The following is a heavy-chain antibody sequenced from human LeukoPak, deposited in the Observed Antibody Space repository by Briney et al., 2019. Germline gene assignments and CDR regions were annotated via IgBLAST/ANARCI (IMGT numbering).Heavy chain of an antibody. Sequence: GASVKVSCTASGYAFTGYYMHWVRQAPGQGLEWMGWINPNSGGTNYAQKFQGRVTMTRDTSISTAYMELSRLRSDDTAVYYCARGEYSSSSGDYWGQGTLVTVSS. J-gene: IGHJ4*02. CDR3: ARGEYSSSSGDY. D-gene: IGHD6-6*01. CDR1: GYAFTGYY. CDR2: INPNSGGT. V-gene: IGHV1-2*02.